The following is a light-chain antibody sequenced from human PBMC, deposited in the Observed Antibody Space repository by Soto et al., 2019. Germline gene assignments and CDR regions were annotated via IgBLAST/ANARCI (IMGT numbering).Light chain of an antibody. J-gene: IGKJ4*01. Sequence: EIVLTQSPATLSLSPGERATLSCRASQSVSSNLAWYQQKPGQAPRLLIYDASNRATGIPARFSGSGSGTDFTLTISSLEPEDFAVYYCQQRSNWPPFTFGGENKVEIK. CDR3: QQRSNWPPFT. CDR2: DAS. CDR1: QSVSSN. V-gene: IGKV3-11*01.